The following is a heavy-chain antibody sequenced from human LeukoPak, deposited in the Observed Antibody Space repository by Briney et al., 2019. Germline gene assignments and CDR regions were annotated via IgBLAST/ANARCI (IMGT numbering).Heavy chain of an antibody. D-gene: IGHD4-17*01. Sequence: ASVKVSCKVSGYTLTELSMQWVRQAPGKGLEWMGGFDPEDGETIYAQKFQGRVTMTEDTSTDKAYMELSSLRSEDTAVYYCATGKASVYGDYADYWGQGTMVTVSA. CDR2: FDPEDGET. V-gene: IGHV1-24*01. J-gene: IGHJ4*02. CDR3: ATGKASVYGDYADY. CDR1: GYTLTELS.